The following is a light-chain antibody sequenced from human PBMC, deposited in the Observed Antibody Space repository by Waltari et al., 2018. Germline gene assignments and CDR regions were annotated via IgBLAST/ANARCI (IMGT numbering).Light chain of an antibody. Sequence: QSALPQPASVSGSPGQSITISCSGTDSDVGAYDFVSWYQQHPGKAPHLIIYEVSNRPSGISNRFSASKAGNTASLTISGLQAEDEADHYCSSYTTSSAPGVFGTGTRVTVL. CDR1: DSDVGAYDF. CDR3: SSYTTSSAPGV. CDR2: EVS. J-gene: IGLJ1*01. V-gene: IGLV2-14*01.